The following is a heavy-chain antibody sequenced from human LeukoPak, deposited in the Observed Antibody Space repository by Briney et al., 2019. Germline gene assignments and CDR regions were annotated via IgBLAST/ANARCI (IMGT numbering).Heavy chain of an antibody. CDR3: AKDRTAGYDGLVDY. V-gene: IGHV3-30*18. D-gene: IGHD5-12*01. CDR1: GFTFSNYG. J-gene: IGHJ4*02. Sequence: AGSLRLSCAASGFTFSNYGMHWVRQAPGKGLEWVSGISYDGSNKYYTDSVKGRFTISRDNSKNTLYLQMNSLRAEDTAVYYCAKDRTAGYDGLVDYWGQGTLVTVSS. CDR2: ISYDGSNK.